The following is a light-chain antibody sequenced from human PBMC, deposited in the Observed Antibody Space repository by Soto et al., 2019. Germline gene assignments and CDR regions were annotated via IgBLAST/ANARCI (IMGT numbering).Light chain of an antibody. CDR2: ATS. V-gene: IGKV1-39*01. Sequence: DIQMTQSPTSLSASVGDRVTITFRASQNIRSYLNWYQQIPGKAPNLLIYATSILPTGVPSRFSGSGIGTDFTLTINGLQPEDFATYYCQQGYTTRWTFGQGTKVEIK. CDR1: QNIRSY. CDR3: QQGYTTRWT. J-gene: IGKJ1*01.